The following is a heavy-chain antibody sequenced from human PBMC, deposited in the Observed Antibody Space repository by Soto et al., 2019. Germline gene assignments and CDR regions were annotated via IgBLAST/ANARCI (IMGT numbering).Heavy chain of an antibody. CDR2: IYSGGIT. Sequence: GGSLRLSCAASGFTVSSNYMSWVRQAPGKGLEWVSVIYSGGITFYADSVKGRFTISRDNSKNTLYLQMNNLRGEDTAVYYCVRDFGSSSEGGMDVWRQGTTVTVSS. CDR3: VRDFGSSSEGGMDV. J-gene: IGHJ6*02. CDR1: GFTVSSNY. V-gene: IGHV3-53*01. D-gene: IGHD6-6*01.